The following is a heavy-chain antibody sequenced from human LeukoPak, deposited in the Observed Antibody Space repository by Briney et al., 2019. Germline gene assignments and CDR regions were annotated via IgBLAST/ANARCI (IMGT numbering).Heavy chain of an antibody. CDR3: AREEDYYGSGSGFDY. CDR1: GGSISSYY. Sequence: SETLSLTCTVSGGSISSYYWSWIRQPAGKGLEWIGRIYTSGSTNYNPSLKSRVTMSVDTSKNQFSLKLSSVTAADTAVYYCAREEDYYGSGSGFDYWGQGTLVTVSS. J-gene: IGHJ4*02. CDR2: IYTSGST. D-gene: IGHD3-10*01. V-gene: IGHV4-4*07.